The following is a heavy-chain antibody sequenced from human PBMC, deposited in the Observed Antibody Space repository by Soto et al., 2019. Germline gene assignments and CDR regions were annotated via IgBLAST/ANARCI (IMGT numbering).Heavy chain of an antibody. D-gene: IGHD2-15*01. CDR3: ARDDVLCGGGRGYGVPLDV. J-gene: IGHJ6*02. CDR1: GFTVSSKY. Sequence: EVQLVESGGGLVQPGGSLRLSCAASGFTVSSKYMSWVRQAPGKGLEWVSLIQSGGPTYYADSVKGRFTISRDTCETTVHLQMDSRRAVDTAVYHCARDDVLCGGGRGYGVPLDVWGDGTTVTVSS. CDR2: IQSGGPT. V-gene: IGHV3-66*01.